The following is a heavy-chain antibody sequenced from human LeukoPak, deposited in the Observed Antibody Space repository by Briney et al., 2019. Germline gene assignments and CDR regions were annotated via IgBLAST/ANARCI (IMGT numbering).Heavy chain of an antibody. J-gene: IGHJ4*02. D-gene: IGHD3-22*01. CDR2: IGTYNAKT. V-gene: IGHV1-18*01. Sequence: ASVKVSCKDSGYSFTKYGISWVRQAPGQGLEWMGWIGTYNAKTHYAQKLQGRATMTTDTSTSTAYMELRSLRSDDTAVYYCARDWNYYDSSDVFDYWGQGTLVTVSS. CDR3: ARDWNYYDSSDVFDY. CDR1: GYSFTKYG.